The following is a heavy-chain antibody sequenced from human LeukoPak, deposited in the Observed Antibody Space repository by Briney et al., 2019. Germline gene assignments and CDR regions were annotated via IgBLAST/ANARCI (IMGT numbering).Heavy chain of an antibody. V-gene: IGHV3-48*04. CDR2: ISGGSTSI. CDR3: ARTYYYDSSGYYYVAGFDY. CDR1: GFTFSTYS. Sequence: GGSLRLSCAASGFTFSTYSMNWVRQAPGKGLEWVSYISGGSTSIYYADSVKGRFTTSRDNAKNSLYLEMNSLRAEDTAVYFCARTYYYDSSGYYYVAGFDYWGQGTLVTVSS. D-gene: IGHD3-22*01. J-gene: IGHJ4*02.